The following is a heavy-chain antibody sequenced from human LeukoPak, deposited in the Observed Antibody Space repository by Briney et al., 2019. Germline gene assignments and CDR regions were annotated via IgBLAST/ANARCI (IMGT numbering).Heavy chain of an antibody. CDR2: INHSGST. V-gene: IGHV4-34*01. CDR1: GGSFSGYY. J-gene: IGHJ4*02. Sequence: SETLSLTCAVYGGSFSGYYWSWIRQPPGKGLEWIGEINHSGSTNYNPSLKSRVTISVDTSKNQFSLKLSSVTAADTAVYYCARLAGRHYFDYWGQGTLVTVSS. D-gene: IGHD6-19*01. CDR3: ARLAGRHYFDY.